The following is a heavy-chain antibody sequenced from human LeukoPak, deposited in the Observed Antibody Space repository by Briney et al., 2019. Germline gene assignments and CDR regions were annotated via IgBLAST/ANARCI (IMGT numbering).Heavy chain of an antibody. CDR1: GFTFSSYW. CDR3: TRGRYQFLGPNDC. V-gene: IGHV3-48*02. J-gene: IGHJ4*02. CDR2: ITMNSVR. Sequence: GGSLRLSCAASGFTFSSYWMTWVRQAPGKGLEWVSYITMNSVRIYADSVKGRFTISRDNDKNSVYLQMNTLRDEDTAVYYCTRGRYQFLGPNDCWGQGSQVTVSS. D-gene: IGHD2-2*01.